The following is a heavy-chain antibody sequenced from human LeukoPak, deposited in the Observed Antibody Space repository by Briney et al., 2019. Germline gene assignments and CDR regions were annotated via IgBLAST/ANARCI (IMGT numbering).Heavy chain of an antibody. CDR2: INPNSGGT. Sequence: ASVKVSCKGSGYTCTAYYMDWVRQAPGQGLEWMGRINPNSGGTNYAQKFQGRVTMTGDTSISTAYMELSGLTSDDTAVYYCASGLGGNYPGNWGQGTQVTVSS. D-gene: IGHD2-21*01. CDR3: ASGLGGNYPGN. J-gene: IGHJ4*02. V-gene: IGHV1-2*02. CDR1: GYTCTAYY.